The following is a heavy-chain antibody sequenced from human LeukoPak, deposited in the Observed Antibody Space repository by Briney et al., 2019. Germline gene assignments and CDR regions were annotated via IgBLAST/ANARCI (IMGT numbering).Heavy chain of an antibody. CDR3: ERTSMVRGVIMWAFDI. D-gene: IGHD3-10*01. CDR1: GGTFSSYA. CDR2: IIPIFGTA. V-gene: IGHV1-69*06. Sequence: SVKVSCKASGGTFSSYAISWVRQAPGQGLEWMGGIIPIFGTANYAQKFQGRVTITADKSTSTAYMELSSLRSEDTAVYYCERTSMVRGVIMWAFDIWGQGTMVTVSS. J-gene: IGHJ3*02.